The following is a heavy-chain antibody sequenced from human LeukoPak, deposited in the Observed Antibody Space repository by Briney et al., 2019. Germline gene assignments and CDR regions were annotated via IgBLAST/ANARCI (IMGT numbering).Heavy chain of an antibody. V-gene: IGHV4-30-4*01. CDR2: MYYSGST. CDR1: GGSISSGDYY. J-gene: IGHJ5*02. Sequence: SETLSLTCAVSGGSISSGDYYWSWIRQPPGKGLEWIAYMYYSGSTYYNPSLKSRVTMSADTSKNQLSLKLSSVTAADTAVYYCARPYYYGSRIDPWGQGILVTVSS. D-gene: IGHD3-22*01. CDR3: ARPYYYGSRIDP.